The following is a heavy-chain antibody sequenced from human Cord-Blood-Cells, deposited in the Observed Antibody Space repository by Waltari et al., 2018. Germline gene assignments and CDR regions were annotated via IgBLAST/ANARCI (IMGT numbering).Heavy chain of an antibody. CDR2: ISYDGSNK. V-gene: IGHV3-30-3*01. CDR3: ARDSSNYFDY. Sequence: QVQLVESGGGVVQPGRSLRLSCAASGFTFVSYAMNWVRQAPGKGLEWVAVISYDGSNKYYADSVKGRFTISRDNSKNTLYLQMNSLRAEDTAVYYCARDSSNYFDYWGQGTLVTVSS. J-gene: IGHJ4*02. D-gene: IGHD4-4*01. CDR1: GFTFVSYA.